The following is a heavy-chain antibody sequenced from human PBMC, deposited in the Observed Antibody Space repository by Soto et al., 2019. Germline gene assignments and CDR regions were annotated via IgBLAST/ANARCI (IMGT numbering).Heavy chain of an antibody. V-gene: IGHV1-58*01. CDR1: GFTFSTSG. Sequence: GASVKVSCKASGFTFSTSGVQWVRQARGQRPEWIGWIVGGSGNTNYAPKFQQRVIITRDMSTATAYMELSSLRSDDTAMYYCAARRGGLYGMDVWGQGTTVTVS. D-gene: IGHD2-15*01. CDR2: IVGGSGNT. J-gene: IGHJ6*02. CDR3: AARRGGLYGMDV.